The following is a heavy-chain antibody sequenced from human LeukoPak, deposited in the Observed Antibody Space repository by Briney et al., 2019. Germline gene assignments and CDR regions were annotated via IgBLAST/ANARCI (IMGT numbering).Heavy chain of an antibody. Sequence: ASVKVSCKASGYTFTGYYMHWVRQAPGQGLEWMGWINPNSGGTNYAQKFQGWVTMTRDTSISTAYMELSRLRSDDTAVYYCAGSGGDDILTGYGNWFDPWGQGTLVTVSS. CDR1: GYTFTGYY. J-gene: IGHJ5*02. CDR3: AGSGGDDILTGYGNWFDP. V-gene: IGHV1-2*04. CDR2: INPNSGGT. D-gene: IGHD3-9*01.